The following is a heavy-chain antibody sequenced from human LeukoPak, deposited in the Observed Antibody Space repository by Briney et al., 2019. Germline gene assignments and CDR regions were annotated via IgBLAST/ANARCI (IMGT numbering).Heavy chain of an antibody. D-gene: IGHD1-26*01. Sequence: ASVKVSCKASGYTFTSYYMHWVRQAPGQGLEWMGIINPSGGSTSYAQMFQGRVTMTRDTSTSTVYMELSSLRSEDTAVYYCARDREGGGSYLNWFDPWGQGTLVTVSS. CDR1: GYTFTSYY. J-gene: IGHJ5*02. CDR2: INPSGGST. CDR3: ARDREGGGSYLNWFDP. V-gene: IGHV1-46*01.